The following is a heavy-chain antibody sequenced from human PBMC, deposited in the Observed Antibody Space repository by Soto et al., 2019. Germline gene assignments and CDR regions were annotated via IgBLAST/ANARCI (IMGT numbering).Heavy chain of an antibody. V-gene: IGHV4-34*01. CDR1: GGSFSGYY. CDR3: ARDRGDYSYDI. J-gene: IGHJ3*02. CDR2: INHSGST. Sequence: SETLSLTCAVYGGSFSGYYWSWIRQPPGKGLEWIGEINHSGSTNYNPSLKSRVTISVDTSKNQFSLKLSSVTAADTAVYYCARDRGDYSYDIWGQGTMVTVSS. D-gene: IGHD4-17*01.